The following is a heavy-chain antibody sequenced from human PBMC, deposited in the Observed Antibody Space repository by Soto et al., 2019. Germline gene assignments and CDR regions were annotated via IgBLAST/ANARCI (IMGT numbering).Heavy chain of an antibody. D-gene: IGHD3-3*01. Sequence: GASVKVSCKASGYTFTSYAMHWVRQAPGQRLEWMGWINAGNGNTKYSQKLQGRVTITRDTSASTAYMELSSLRSEDTAVYYCARSITKGDFWSGYRWFDPWGQGTLVTVSS. V-gene: IGHV1-3*01. J-gene: IGHJ5*02. CDR2: INAGNGNT. CDR1: GYTFTSYA. CDR3: ARSITKGDFWSGYRWFDP.